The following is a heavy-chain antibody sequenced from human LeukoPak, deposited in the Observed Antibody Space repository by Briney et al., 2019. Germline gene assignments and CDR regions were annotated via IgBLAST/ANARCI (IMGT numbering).Heavy chain of an antibody. CDR3: AIGGDSTTSCYRCFNF. V-gene: IGHV5-51*01. Sequence: GESLKISCKGSGYRFSNYWIGWVRQMHGKGLEWMGIVYPDDSDTRYSPSFQGQVTISADKSISTAYLQWSSLKASDTAMYYCAIGGDSTTSCYRCFNFWGQGTLVTVSS. CDR2: VYPDDSDT. J-gene: IGHJ4*02. CDR1: GYRFSNYW. D-gene: IGHD2-2*02.